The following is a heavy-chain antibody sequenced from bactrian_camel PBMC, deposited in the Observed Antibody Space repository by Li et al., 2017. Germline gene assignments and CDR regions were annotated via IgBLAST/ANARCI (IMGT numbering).Heavy chain of an antibody. J-gene: IGHJ4*01. CDR1: GSFSNTC. CDR3: AADRFSAGWNKYDYNY. V-gene: IGHV3S53*01. Sequence: QLVESGGGSVQAGGSLRLSCAVIGSFSNTCMGWFRQAPGKEREGVAEFSDYGATTYADSVKGRFTVTKDNAKNTLYLQMNSLKPEDTGMYHCAADRFSAGWNKYDYNYWGQGTQVTVS. CDR2: FSDYGAT. D-gene: IGHD5*01.